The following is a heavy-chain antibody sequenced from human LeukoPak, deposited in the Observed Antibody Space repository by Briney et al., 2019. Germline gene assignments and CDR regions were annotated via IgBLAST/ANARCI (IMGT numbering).Heavy chain of an antibody. J-gene: IGHJ5*02. Sequence: SETLSLTCSVSGGSMSSENEYWGWIRQTPGKGLEWIGSVYNTGSTDYNPSLKRRFSISIDTSKNQFSLKVTSVTAADTPVYYCARHILEEHWFDPWGLGTLVIVSS. CDR3: ARHILEEHWFDP. CDR2: VYNTGST. V-gene: IGHV4-39*01. D-gene: IGHD1-1*01. CDR1: GGSMSSENEY.